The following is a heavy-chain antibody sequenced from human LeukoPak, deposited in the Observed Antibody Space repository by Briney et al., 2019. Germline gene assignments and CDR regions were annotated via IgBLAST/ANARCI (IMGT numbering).Heavy chain of an antibody. CDR2: IYHSGST. V-gene: IGHV4-30-2*01. J-gene: IGHJ2*01. CDR1: GVSISSGGYS. D-gene: IGHD1-1*01. Sequence: PSETLSLTCAVSGVSISSGGYSWSWIRQPPGKGLEWIGYIYHSGSTYYNPSLKSRVTISVDRSKNQFSLKLSSVTAADTAVYYCAREYDRYFDLWGRGTLVTVSS. CDR3: AREYDRYFDL.